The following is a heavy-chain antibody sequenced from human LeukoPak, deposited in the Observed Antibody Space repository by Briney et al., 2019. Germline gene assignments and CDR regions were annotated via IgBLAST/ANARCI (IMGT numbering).Heavy chain of an antibody. V-gene: IGHV4-34*01. CDR2: INHSGST. CDR3: ARGVGATDY. J-gene: IGHJ4*02. D-gene: IGHD1-26*01. Sequence: SETLSLTCAVYGGSFSGYYWSWIRQPPGKGLEWIGEINHSGSTNYNPSLKSRVTISVDTSKNQFSLKLSSVIAADTAVYYCARGVGATDYWGQGTLVTVSS. CDR1: GGSFSGYY.